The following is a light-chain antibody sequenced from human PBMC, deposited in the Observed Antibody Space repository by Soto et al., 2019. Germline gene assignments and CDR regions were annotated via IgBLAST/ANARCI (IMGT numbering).Light chain of an antibody. J-gene: IGLJ1*01. CDR2: EVT. CDR3: SSYTSSTSPFV. V-gene: IGLV2-14*01. CDR1: SGDVGGYDY. Sequence: QSVLTQPASVSGCPGQSITISCTGTSGDVGGYDYVSWCQHRPGKAPNLIIYEVTNRPSGLSNRFSGSKSGNTASLTISGLQAEDEPDYYCSSYTSSTSPFVFGTGTKVTVL.